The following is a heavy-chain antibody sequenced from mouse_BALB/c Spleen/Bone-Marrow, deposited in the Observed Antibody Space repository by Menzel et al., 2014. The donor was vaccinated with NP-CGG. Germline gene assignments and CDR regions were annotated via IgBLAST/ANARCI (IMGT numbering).Heavy chain of an antibody. D-gene: IGHD3-1*01. CDR1: GFSLTSYG. CDR3: ARDRGPPY. V-gene: IGHV2-9*02. CDR2: IWAGGST. Sequence: VKLVESGPGLVAPSQSLSITCTVSGFSLTSYGVHWVRQPPGKGPEWLGVIWAGGSTNYNSALMSRLSASKDNSKSQVFLKMNSLQTDDTAMYYCARDRGPPYWGQGTLVTVSA. J-gene: IGHJ3*01.